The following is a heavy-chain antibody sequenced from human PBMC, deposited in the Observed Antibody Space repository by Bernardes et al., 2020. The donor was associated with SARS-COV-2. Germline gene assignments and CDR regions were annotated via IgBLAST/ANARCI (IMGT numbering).Heavy chain of an antibody. CDR2: IWYGGSNK. CDR3: ARDHRFGDLDHFDY. D-gene: IGHD4-17*01. J-gene: IGHJ4*02. CDR1: GFTFSSYC. Sequence: GGSLRLSCAASGFTFSSYCIHWVRPAPGKGVEWVAVIWYGGSNKYYSDSVKGRFTISRDNSKNTLYLQMNSLRAEDTAVYYCARDHRFGDLDHFDYWGQGTLVTVSS. V-gene: IGHV3-33*01.